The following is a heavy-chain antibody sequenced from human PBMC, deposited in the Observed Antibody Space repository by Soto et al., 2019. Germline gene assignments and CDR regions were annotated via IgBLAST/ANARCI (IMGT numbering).Heavy chain of an antibody. V-gene: IGHV4-38-2*02. Sequence: SETLSLTCAVSGFSISSDYFWGWIRQPPGKGLEWIGSIYHTGTTYYSPSLKSRATIFLDTSKNQFSLNLTSVTAADTAIYFCARDGLRYFDSSGYYSGPPLDYWGQGARVTVSS. D-gene: IGHD3-22*01. CDR3: ARDGLRYFDSSGYYSGPPLDY. CDR1: GFSISSDYF. CDR2: IYHTGTT. J-gene: IGHJ4*02.